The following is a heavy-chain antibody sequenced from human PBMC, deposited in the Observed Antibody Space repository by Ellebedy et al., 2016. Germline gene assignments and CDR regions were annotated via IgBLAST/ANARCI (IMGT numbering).Heavy chain of an antibody. V-gene: IGHV3-30-3*01. J-gene: IGHJ4*02. CDR2: ISYDGSNK. D-gene: IGHD7-27*01. CDR1: GFTFSSYA. CDR3: ASGDEWRTLIGDDY. Sequence: GGSLRLSCAASGFTFSSYAMHWVRQAPGKGLEWVAVISYDGSNKYYADSVKGRFTISRDNSKNTLYLQMNSLRAEDTAVYYCASGDEWRTLIGDDYWGQGTLVTVSS.